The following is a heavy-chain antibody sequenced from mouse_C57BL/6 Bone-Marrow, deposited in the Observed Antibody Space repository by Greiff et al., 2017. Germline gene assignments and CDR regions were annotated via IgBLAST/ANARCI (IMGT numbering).Heavy chain of an antibody. CDR1: GFTFSDYG. V-gene: IGHV5-17*01. D-gene: IGHD1-1*01. Sequence: EVHLVESGGGLVKPGGSLKLSCAASGFTFSDYGMHWVRQAPEKGLEWVAYISSGSSTIYYAETVKGRFTISSDNAKNTLFLQMTSLRSEDTAMYYCARGFYYYGSSDYAMDYWGQGTSVTVSS. CDR2: ISSGSSTI. J-gene: IGHJ4*01. CDR3: ARGFYYYGSSDYAMDY.